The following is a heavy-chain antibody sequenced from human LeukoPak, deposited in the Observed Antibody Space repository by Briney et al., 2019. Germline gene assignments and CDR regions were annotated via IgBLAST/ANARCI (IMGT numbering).Heavy chain of an antibody. CDR2: ISAYNGNT. J-gene: IGHJ4*02. CDR1: GYTFTSYG. D-gene: IGHD3-22*01. V-gene: IGHV1-18*01. CDR3: ARVMYYDSSGYYLFDY. Sequence: GASVKVPCKASGYTFTSYGISWMRQAPGQGLEWMGWISAYNGNTNYAQKLQGRVTMTTDTSTSTAYMELRSLRSDDTAVYYCARVMYYDSSGYYLFDYWGQGTLVTVSS.